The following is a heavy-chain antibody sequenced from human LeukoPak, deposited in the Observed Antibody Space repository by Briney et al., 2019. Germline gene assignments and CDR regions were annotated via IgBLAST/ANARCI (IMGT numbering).Heavy chain of an antibody. CDR3: ARATHYDSSGYCSDY. D-gene: IGHD3-22*01. V-gene: IGHV1-69*01. CDR1: GGTFSRFT. J-gene: IGHJ4*02. CDR2: ITPIFGTA. Sequence: ASVTVSCKASGGTFSRFTISWVRQAPGQGFEWMGGITPIFGTANFAQKFQGRVSITADESTSTAYMELSSLRSEDTAVYYCARATHYDSSGYCSDYWGQGTLVTVSS.